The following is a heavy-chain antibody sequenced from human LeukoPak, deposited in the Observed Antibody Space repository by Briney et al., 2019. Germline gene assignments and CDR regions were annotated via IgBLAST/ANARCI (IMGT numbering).Heavy chain of an antibody. D-gene: IGHD5-12*01. CDR3: ARERWLQPFDY. CDR1: GGSFSGYY. J-gene: IGHJ4*02. CDR2: INHSGST. V-gene: IGHV4-34*01. Sequence: SETLSLTCAVYGGSFSGYYWSWIRQPPGKGLEWIGEINHSGSTNYNPSLKSRVTISVDTSKNQFSLKLSSVTAADTAVYYCARERWLQPFDYWGQGTLVTVSP.